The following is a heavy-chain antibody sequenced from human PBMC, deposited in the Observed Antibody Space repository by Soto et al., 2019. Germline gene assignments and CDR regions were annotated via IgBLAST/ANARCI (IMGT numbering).Heavy chain of an antibody. CDR1: GFTFSSYA. CDR3: ARDCSAYYDILTDPDAFDI. Sequence: PGGSLRLSCAASGFTFSSYAMSWVRQAPGKGLEWVSAISGSGGSTYYADSVKGRFTISRDNSKNTLYLQMNSLRAEDTAVYYCARDCSAYYDILTDPDAFDIWGQGTMVPVSS. V-gene: IGHV3-23*01. CDR2: ISGSGGST. D-gene: IGHD3-9*01. J-gene: IGHJ3*02.